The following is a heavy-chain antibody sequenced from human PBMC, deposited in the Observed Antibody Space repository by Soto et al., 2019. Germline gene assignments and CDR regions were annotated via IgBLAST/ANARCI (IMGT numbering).Heavy chain of an antibody. CDR1: GGSISSYY. D-gene: IGHD6-13*01. Sequence: SETLSLTCTVSGGSISSYYWSWIRQPPGKGLEWIGYIYYSGSTNYNPSLKSRVTISVDTSKNQFSLKLSSVTAADTAVYYCARLTDSSSWYLTPTFDYWGQGTLVTVSS. J-gene: IGHJ4*02. CDR3: ARLTDSSSWYLTPTFDY. V-gene: IGHV4-59*01. CDR2: IYYSGST.